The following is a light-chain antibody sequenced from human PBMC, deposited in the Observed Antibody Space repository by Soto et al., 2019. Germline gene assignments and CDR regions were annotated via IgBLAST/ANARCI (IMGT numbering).Light chain of an antibody. CDR3: QVWDSSSDRVV. J-gene: IGLJ2*01. V-gene: IGLV3-21*04. Sequence: SYELTQPPSVSVAPGKTARITCGGNNIGTNNVHWYQQKPGQAPVLVIYYDNDRPSGIPERFSGSNSGNTATLTISRVEAGDEADYYCQVWDSSSDRVVFGGGTQLTVL. CDR2: YDN. CDR1: NIGTNN.